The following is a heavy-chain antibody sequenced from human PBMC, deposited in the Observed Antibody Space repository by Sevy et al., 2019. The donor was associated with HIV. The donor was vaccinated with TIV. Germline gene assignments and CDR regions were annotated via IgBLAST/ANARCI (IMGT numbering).Heavy chain of an antibody. Sequence: GGSLRLSCAASGFTFSSYAMHWVRQAPGKGLEWVAVISYDGSNKYYADSVKGRFTISRDNSKNTLYLQMNSLRAEDTAVDYCARDGDYYDSSGYYYYYYGMDVWGQGTTVTVSS. V-gene: IGHV3-30-3*01. CDR3: ARDGDYYDSSGYYYYYYGMDV. CDR2: ISYDGSNK. D-gene: IGHD3-22*01. CDR1: GFTFSSYA. J-gene: IGHJ6*02.